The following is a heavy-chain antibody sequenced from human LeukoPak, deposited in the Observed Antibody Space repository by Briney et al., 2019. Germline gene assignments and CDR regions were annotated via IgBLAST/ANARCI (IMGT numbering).Heavy chain of an antibody. D-gene: IGHD3-22*01. J-gene: IGHJ5*02. CDR2: ISGSGGST. CDR1: GFTFSSYA. Sequence: PGGSLRLSCAASGFTFSSYAMSWVRQAPGKGLEWVSAISGSGGSTYYADSVKGRFTISRDNSKNTLYLQMNSLRAEDTAVYYCAKDRTYYYDNSGYYETWGQGTLVTVSS. CDR3: AKDRTYYYDNSGYYET. V-gene: IGHV3-23*01.